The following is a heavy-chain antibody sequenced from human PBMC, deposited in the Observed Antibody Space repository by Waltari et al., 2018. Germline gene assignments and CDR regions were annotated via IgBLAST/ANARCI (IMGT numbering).Heavy chain of an antibody. Sequence: QVQLVESGGGVVQPGRSLRLSCAASGFTFSSYAMHWVRQAPGKGLEWVAVISYDGSNKYYADSVKGRFTISRDNSKNTLYLQMNSLRAEDTAVYYCARAPGLRRGFRYWGQGTLVTVSS. D-gene: IGHD4-17*01. V-gene: IGHV3-30-3*01. CDR3: ARAPGLRRGFRY. CDR2: ISYDGSNK. J-gene: IGHJ4*02. CDR1: GFTFSSYA.